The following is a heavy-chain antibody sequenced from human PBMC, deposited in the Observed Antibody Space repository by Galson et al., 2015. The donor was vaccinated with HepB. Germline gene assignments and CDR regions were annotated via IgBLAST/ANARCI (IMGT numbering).Heavy chain of an antibody. CDR1: GFTFSDYY. CDR2: ISGSGNLM. CDR3: ARHEYSREGMATMVVGYFAS. J-gene: IGHJ4*02. V-gene: IGHV3-11*01. D-gene: IGHD5-24*01. Sequence: SLRLSCAASGFTFSDYYMSWIRQAPGKGLEWVSYISGSGNLMYYADSVKGRVTISRDNAKNSLYLHMSSLRAEDTAVYYCARHEYSREGMATMVVGYFASWGQGTLITVSS.